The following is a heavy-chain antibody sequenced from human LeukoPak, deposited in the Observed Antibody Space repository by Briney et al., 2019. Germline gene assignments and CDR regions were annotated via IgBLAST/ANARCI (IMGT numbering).Heavy chain of an antibody. V-gene: IGHV3-21*01. J-gene: IGHJ4*02. CDR1: GFTFSDYY. CDR2: ISSSSSYI. CDR3: ARDRGSYSSFDY. Sequence: GGSLRLSCAASGFTFSDYYMSWIRQAPGKGLEWVSSISSSSSYIYYADSVKGRFTISRDNAKNSLYLQMNSLRAEDTAVYYCARDRGSYSSFDYWGQGTLVTVSS. D-gene: IGHD1-26*01.